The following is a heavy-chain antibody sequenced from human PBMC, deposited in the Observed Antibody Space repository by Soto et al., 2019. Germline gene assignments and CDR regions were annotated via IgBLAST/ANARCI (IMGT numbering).Heavy chain of an antibody. CDR2: ISGSGSST. V-gene: IGHV3-23*01. Sequence: TGGSLRLSCAASGFTFSSYAMSWVRQAPGEGLEWVSSISGSGSSTYYADSVKGRFTISRDNSKNTLYLQMNSPRAEDTAVYYCRRVLRYFEVIVYSNDYWGQGTLVTVSS. CDR3: RRVLRYFEVIVYSNDY. J-gene: IGHJ4*02. D-gene: IGHD3-22*01. CDR1: GFTFSSYA.